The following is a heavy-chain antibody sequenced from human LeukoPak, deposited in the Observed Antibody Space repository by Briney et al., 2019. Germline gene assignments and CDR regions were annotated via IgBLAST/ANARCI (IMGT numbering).Heavy chain of an antibody. J-gene: IGHJ3*02. CDR1: GYTFTGYY. CDR3: ARDRNSGSSLDI. Sequence: ASVKVSCKASGYTFTGYYMHWVRQAPGQGLEWMGWIYPYSGDTNYAQNFQGRVTMTRDTSISTAYMELSSLRSDDTAVYYCARDRNSGSSLDIWGQGTMLTVSS. CDR2: IYPYSGDT. V-gene: IGHV1-2*02. D-gene: IGHD6-6*01.